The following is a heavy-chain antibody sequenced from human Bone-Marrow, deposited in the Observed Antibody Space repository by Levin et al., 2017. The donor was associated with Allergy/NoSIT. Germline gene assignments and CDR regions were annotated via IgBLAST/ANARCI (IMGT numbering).Heavy chain of an antibody. CDR3: ARSATIEYNYYMDV. CDR2: INPYSGGT. V-gene: IGHV1-2*02. CDR1: GYTFTDYY. Sequence: ASVKVSCKASGYTFTDYYIHWVRQAPGQGLAWIGLINPYSGGTNSAQKFQGRAIMTLDPPLRTVFMALRRLRFDDTAFYYCARSATIEYNYYMDVWGRGTTVIVSS. D-gene: IGHD2-15*01. J-gene: IGHJ6*03.